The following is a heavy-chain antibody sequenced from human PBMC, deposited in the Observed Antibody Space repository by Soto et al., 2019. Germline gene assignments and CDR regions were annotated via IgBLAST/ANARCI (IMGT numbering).Heavy chain of an antibody. CDR3: AKDSGSYYEYYYYGMDV. CDR1: GFTFSSYG. D-gene: IGHD1-26*01. V-gene: IGHV3-30*18. CDR2: ISYDGSNK. J-gene: IGHJ6*02. Sequence: GGSLRLSCAASGFTFSSYGMHWVRQAPGKGLEWVAVISYDGSNKYYADSVKGRFTISRDNSKNTLYLQMNSLRAEDTAVYYCAKDSGSYYEYYYYGMDVWGQGXTVTVYS.